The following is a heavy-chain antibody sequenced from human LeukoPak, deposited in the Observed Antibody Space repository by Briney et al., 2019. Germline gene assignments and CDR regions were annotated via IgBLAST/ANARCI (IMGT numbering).Heavy chain of an antibody. V-gene: IGHV4-34*01. CDR1: GGSFSGYY. Sequence: PSETLSLTCAVYGGSFSGYYWSWIRQPPGKGLEWIWEINHSVSTNYNPSLKIRVTISVDTSKNQFSLKLSSVTAADTAVYYCARRKRSGCSSTSCLLNWFDPWGQGTLVTVSS. CDR2: INHSVST. J-gene: IGHJ5*02. D-gene: IGHD2-2*01. CDR3: ARRKRSGCSSTSCLLNWFDP.